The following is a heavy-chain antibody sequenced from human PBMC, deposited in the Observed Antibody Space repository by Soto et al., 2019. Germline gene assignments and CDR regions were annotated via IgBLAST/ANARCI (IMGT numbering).Heavy chain of an antibody. CDR3: VREDDTTGSYSWFDP. V-gene: IGHV1-69*01. CDR1: GAAFNTIT. CDR2: FVPVFGSA. D-gene: IGHD3-9*01. Sequence: QVQLVQSGAEVKKPGSSVRVSCKASGAAFNTITINWVRQAPGQGLEWMGGFVPVFGSATYAQKFQGRVAITAGASTSTFYMELSRLNSEDTALYYCVREDDTTGSYSWFDPWGQGTLVTVSS. J-gene: IGHJ5*02.